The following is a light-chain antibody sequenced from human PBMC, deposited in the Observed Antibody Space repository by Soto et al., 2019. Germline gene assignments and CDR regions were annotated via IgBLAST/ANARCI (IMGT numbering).Light chain of an antibody. CDR2: DVS. Sequence: QSALTQPRSVSGSPGQSVTISCTGTSSDVGGYNYVSWYQQHPGKAPKFMIYDVSKRPSGVPDRFSGSKSGNTASLTISGLQAEDEADYYCCSYGGSYTVRVFGTGTKVTVL. J-gene: IGLJ1*01. CDR3: CSYGGSYTVRV. CDR1: SSDVGGYNY. V-gene: IGLV2-11*02.